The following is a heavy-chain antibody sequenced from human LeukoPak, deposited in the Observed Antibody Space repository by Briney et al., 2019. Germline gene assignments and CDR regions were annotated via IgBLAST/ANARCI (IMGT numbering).Heavy chain of an antibody. J-gene: IGHJ4*02. V-gene: IGHV3-74*01. CDR1: GFTFSSYW. CDR2: INSDGSTT. CDR3: ARGGPAAGRFDY. Sequence: GGSLRLSCAASGFTFSSYWMHWVRQAPGKGLVWVSRINSDGSTTTYADSVKGRFTISRDNSKNTLYLQMNSLRAEDTAVYYCARGGPAAGRFDYWGQGTLVTVSS. D-gene: IGHD6-13*01.